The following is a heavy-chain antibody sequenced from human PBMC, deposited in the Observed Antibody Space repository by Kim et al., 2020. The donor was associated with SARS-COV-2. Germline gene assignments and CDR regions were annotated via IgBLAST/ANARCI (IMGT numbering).Heavy chain of an antibody. D-gene: IGHD1-26*01. CDR3: TRGGFQHAYDV. CDR2: T. J-gene: IGHJ3*01. Sequence: TDYAASVKGRFTVSRDDSKSSLYLRMNGLKAEDAAVYFCTRGGFQHAYDVWGQGTVVTVSS. V-gene: IGHV3-72*01.